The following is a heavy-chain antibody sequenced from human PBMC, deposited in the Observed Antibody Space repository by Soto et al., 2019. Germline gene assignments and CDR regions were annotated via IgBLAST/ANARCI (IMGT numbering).Heavy chain of an antibody. V-gene: IGHV4-59*01. CDR3: AALDGALDY. CDR1: GGSFSSYY. D-gene: IGHD3-10*01. Sequence: SETLSLTCTVSGGSFSSYYWAWIRQPPGKGLEWIASIFHTGSTNYNPSLKSRVTISVDTSKNQVSLKLRSVTAADTAVYYCAALDGALDYWGQGTLVTVSS. J-gene: IGHJ4*02. CDR2: IFHTGST.